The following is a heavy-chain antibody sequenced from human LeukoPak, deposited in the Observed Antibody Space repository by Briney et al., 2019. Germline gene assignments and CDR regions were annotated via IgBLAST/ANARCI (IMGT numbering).Heavy chain of an antibody. Sequence: SVKLSCKASVYTFTGYYMHCVRQAPGQGLECRVCINPNSGGTNYTQKFQGRVTMTRDTSISTAYTELSTLRSDDTAVYYCARGGRLDDDAFDIWGQGTMVTVSS. CDR3: ARGGRLDDDAFDI. V-gene: IGHV1-2*02. CDR1: VYTFTGYY. J-gene: IGHJ3*02. D-gene: IGHD1-1*01. CDR2: INPNSGGT.